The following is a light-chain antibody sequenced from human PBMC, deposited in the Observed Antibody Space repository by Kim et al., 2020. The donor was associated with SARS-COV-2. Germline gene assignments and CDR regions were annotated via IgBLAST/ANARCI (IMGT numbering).Light chain of an antibody. Sequence: SYELTQPPSVSVSPGQTASITCSGYKLGDKCVSWYQHKPGQSPVVVIYQYNQRPSGFPERFSGSNSGNTATPTISGTQAMDEDDYYCYLWVSSTHNYV. V-gene: IGLV3-1*01. CDR3: YLWVSSTHNYV. J-gene: IGLJ1*01. CDR2: QYN. CDR1: KLGDKC.